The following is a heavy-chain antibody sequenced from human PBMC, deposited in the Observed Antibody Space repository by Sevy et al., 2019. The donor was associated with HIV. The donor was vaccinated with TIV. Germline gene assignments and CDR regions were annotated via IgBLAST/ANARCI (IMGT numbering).Heavy chain of an antibody. CDR3: AKVAYYYDSSGREDEFDY. D-gene: IGHD3-22*01. CDR2: ISGSGGST. V-gene: IGHV3-23*01. CDR1: GFTFSSYA. J-gene: IGHJ4*02. Sequence: GGSLRLSCAASGFTFSSYAMSWVRQAPGKGLEWVSAISGSGGSTYYADSVKGRFTISRDNSKNTPYLQMNSLRAEDTAVYYCAKVAYYYDSSGREDEFDYWGQGTLVTVSS.